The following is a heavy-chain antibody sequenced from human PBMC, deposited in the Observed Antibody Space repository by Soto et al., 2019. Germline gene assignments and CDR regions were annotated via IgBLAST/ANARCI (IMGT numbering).Heavy chain of an antibody. Sequence: VQLVQSGAEVKKPGASVKVSCKASGYTFTSYGISWVRQAPGQGLDWMGWISAYNGNTKYAQDLQGRVTMTTDTSTSTAYMELRSLRSDDTAVYYCARFSGGSYNTYYFYYGMDVWGQGTTVTVSS. J-gene: IGHJ6*02. V-gene: IGHV1-18*01. CDR1: GYTFTSYG. CDR2: ISAYNGNT. D-gene: IGHD2-15*01. CDR3: ARFSGGSYNTYYFYYGMDV.